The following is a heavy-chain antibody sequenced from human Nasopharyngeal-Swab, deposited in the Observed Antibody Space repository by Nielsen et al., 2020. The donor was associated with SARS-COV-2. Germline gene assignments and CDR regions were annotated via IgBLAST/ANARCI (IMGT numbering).Heavy chain of an antibody. CDR2: INPSGGST. V-gene: IGHV1-46*01. Sequence: SVQVSCKASGYTFTSYSMHWVRQAPGQGLEWMGIINPSGGSTSYAQKFQGRVTMTRDTSTSTVYMELSSLRSEDTAVYYCARGAGGYQTYNWFDPWGQGTLVTVSS. CDR1: GYTFTSYS. CDR3: ARGAGGYQTYNWFDP. D-gene: IGHD5-12*01. J-gene: IGHJ5*02.